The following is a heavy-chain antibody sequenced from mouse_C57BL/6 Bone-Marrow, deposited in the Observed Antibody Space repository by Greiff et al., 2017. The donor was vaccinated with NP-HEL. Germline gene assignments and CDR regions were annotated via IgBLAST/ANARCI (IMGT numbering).Heavy chain of an antibody. CDR1: GYTFTDYE. V-gene: IGHV1-15*01. CDR3: TRRRFAY. J-gene: IGHJ3*01. CDR2: IDPETGGT. Sequence: VQLQESGAELVRPGASVTLSCKASGYTFTDYEMHWVKQTPVHGLEWIGAIDPETGGTAYNQKFKGKAILTADKSSSTAYMELRSLTSEDSAVYYCTRRRFAYWGQGTLVTVSA.